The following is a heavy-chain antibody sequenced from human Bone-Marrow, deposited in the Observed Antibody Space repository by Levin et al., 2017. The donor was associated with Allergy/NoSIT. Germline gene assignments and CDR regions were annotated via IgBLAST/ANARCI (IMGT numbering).Heavy chain of an antibody. D-gene: IGHD3/OR15-3a*01. V-gene: IGHV3-9*01. CDR2: TIWNSGKT. J-gene: IGHJ6*02. CDR3: AKDYGTGIPYYYGVAV. CDR1: GFTFDDYA. Sequence: SLKISCAASGFTFDDYAMHWVRQVPGKGLEWVSGTIWNSGKTVYADSVKGRFAMSRDNAKKSLYLQMNSLRVEDTALYYCAKDYGTGIPYYYGVAVWGQGTTVTVSS.